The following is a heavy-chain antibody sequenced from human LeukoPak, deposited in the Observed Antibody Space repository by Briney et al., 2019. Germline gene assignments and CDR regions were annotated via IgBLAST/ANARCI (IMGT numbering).Heavy chain of an antibody. Sequence: GASVKVSCKAFGFTFTSYYMHWVRQAPGQGLEWMGIINPSGGSTSYAQNFQGRVTITRDTSASTAYMELSSLRSEDTAVYYCASSWVQQLTHFDYWGQGTLVTVSS. V-gene: IGHV1-46*01. CDR2: INPSGGST. D-gene: IGHD6-13*01. CDR1: GFTFTSYY. J-gene: IGHJ4*02. CDR3: ASSWVQQLTHFDY.